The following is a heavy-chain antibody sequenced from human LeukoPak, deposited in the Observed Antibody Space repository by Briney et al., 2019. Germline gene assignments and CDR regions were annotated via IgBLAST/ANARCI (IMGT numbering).Heavy chain of an antibody. CDR1: GGSISSYY. D-gene: IGHD2-2*02. CDR2: IYTSGST. J-gene: IGHJ4*02. V-gene: IGHV4-4*07. Sequence: PSETLSLTCTVSGGSISSYYWSWIRQPAGKGLEWIGRIYTSGSTNYNPSLKSRVTMSVDTSKNQFSLKLSSVTAADTAVYYCARRDRYCSSTSCYTYFDYWGQGTLVTVSS. CDR3: ARRDRYCSSTSCYTYFDY.